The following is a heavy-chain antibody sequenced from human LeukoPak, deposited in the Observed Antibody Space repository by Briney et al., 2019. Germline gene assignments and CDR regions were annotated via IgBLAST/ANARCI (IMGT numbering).Heavy chain of an antibody. V-gene: IGHV4-34*01. CDR3: ARERVGITHDY. D-gene: IGHD3-22*01. CDR2: INHSGTT. CDR1: SEFFSGDY. J-gene: IGHJ4*02. Sequence: SETLSLTCGLYSEFFSGDYWSWIRQPPGKGLEWIGEINHSGTTNYNPSLKSRVTISLDKSKNQFSLNLSAVTAADTAVYYCARERVGITHDYWGQGTLVTVSS.